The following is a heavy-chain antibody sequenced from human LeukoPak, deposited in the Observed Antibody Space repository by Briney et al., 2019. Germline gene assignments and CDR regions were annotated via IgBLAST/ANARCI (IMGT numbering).Heavy chain of an antibody. CDR3: AKALIPRDTAMVKGY. CDR2: IWYDGSIK. Sequence: PGRSLRLSCAASGFTFSSYGMHWVRQAPGKGLKWVAVIWYDGSIKSYADSVKGRFTISRDNSKNTLYLQMNSLRAEDTAVYYCAKALIPRDTAMVKGYWGQGTLVTVSS. CDR1: GFTFSSYG. V-gene: IGHV3-33*06. J-gene: IGHJ4*02. D-gene: IGHD5-18*01.